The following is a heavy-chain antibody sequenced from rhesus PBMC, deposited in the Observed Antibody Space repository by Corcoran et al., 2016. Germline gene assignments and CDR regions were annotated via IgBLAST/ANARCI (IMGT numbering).Heavy chain of an antibody. CDR1: GCSLSSINW. Sequence: QVQLQESGQGVVKPSETLSLTCAVSGCSLSSINWWSWSHHPPWKWLVGIGYSYGCRESPCYTTSLKSGITSSTDTSKTHFSVQLCSVTAADTAVYYCARHVKIVGTRADYLDYLGQGVLVTVAS. CDR3: ARHVKIVGTRADYLDY. D-gene: IGHD1-44*01. V-gene: IGHV4-65*01. CDR2: SYGCRESP. J-gene: IGHJ4*01.